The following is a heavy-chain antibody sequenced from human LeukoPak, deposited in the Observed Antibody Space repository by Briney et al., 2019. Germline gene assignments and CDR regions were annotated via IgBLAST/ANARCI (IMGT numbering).Heavy chain of an antibody. CDR1: GGSISSYY. V-gene: IGHV4-39*01. CDR2: FYSSGST. J-gene: IGHJ3*02. Sequence: PSETLSLTCTVSGGSISSYYWGWIRQPPGKGLEWIGSFYSSGSTYYNPSLRSRVTIFVDTSKNQFSLKLSSVTAADTAVFYCARHGLGTTGTTDAFDIWGQGTMVTVSS. CDR3: ARHGLGTTGTTDAFDI. D-gene: IGHD1-1*01.